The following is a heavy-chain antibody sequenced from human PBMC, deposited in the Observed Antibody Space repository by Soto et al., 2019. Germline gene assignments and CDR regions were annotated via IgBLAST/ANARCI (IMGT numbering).Heavy chain of an antibody. CDR1: GYTFTSYA. CDR3: ARNSLRFLEGGEYYFDY. J-gene: IGHJ4*02. V-gene: IGHV1-3*01. D-gene: IGHD3-3*01. Sequence: ASVKVSCKASGYTFTSYAMHWVRQAPGQRLEWMGWINAGNGNTKYSQKFQGRVTITRDTSASTAYMELSSLRSEDTAVYYCARNSLRFLEGGEYYFDYWGQGTLVTVSS. CDR2: INAGNGNT.